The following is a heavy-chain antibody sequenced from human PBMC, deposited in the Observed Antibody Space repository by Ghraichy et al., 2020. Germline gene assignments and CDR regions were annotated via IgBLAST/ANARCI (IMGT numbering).Heavy chain of an antibody. CDR1: GYSFTSYW. CDR2: IYPGDSDT. Sequence: GESLNISCKGSGYSFTSYWIGWVRQMPGKGLEWMGIIYPGDSDTRYSPSFQGQVTISADKSISTAYLQWSSLKASDTAMYYCARDPAVRGYSYGYDYWGQGTLVTVSS. CDR3: ARDPAVRGYSYGYDY. J-gene: IGHJ4*02. V-gene: IGHV5-51*01. D-gene: IGHD5-18*01.